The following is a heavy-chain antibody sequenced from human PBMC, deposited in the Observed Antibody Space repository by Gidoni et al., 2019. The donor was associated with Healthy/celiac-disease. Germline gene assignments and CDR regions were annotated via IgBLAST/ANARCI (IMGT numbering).Heavy chain of an antibody. V-gene: IGHV3-30-3*01. D-gene: IGHD3-3*01. Sequence: QVQLVESGGGVVQPGRSRRLSCAASGFTFSSYVRHLVRQAPGKGLEWVAVISYDGSNKYYADSVKGRFTISRDNSKNTLYLQMNSLRAEDTAVYYCARANYDFWSGYPPPYYFDYWGQGTLVTVSS. CDR1: GFTFSSYV. CDR2: ISYDGSNK. CDR3: ARANYDFWSGYPPPYYFDY. J-gene: IGHJ4*02.